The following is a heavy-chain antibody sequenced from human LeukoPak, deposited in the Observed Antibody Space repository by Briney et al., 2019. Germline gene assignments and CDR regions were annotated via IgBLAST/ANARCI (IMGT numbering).Heavy chain of an antibody. CDR2: ISSNGGST. V-gene: IGHV3-64*01. CDR3: ARDPTPYSSGWYYFDY. CDR1: GFTFSSYA. Sequence: GGSLRLSCAASGFTFSSYAMHWVRQAPGKGLEYVSAISSNGGSTYYANSVKGRFTISRDNSKNTLYLQMGSLRAEDMAVYYCARDPTPYSSGWYYFDYWGQGTLVTVSS. J-gene: IGHJ4*02. D-gene: IGHD6-19*01.